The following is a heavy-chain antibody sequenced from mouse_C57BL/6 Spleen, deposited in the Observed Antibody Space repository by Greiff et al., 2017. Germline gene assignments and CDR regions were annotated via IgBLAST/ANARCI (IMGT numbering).Heavy chain of an antibody. CDR2: IYPGSGST. CDR3: ARGGIYYGNYDY. J-gene: IGHJ2*01. Sequence: QVQLQQSGAELVKPGASVKMSCKASGYTFTSYWITWVKQRPGQGLEWIGDIYPGSGSTNYNEKFKSKATLTVDTSSSTAYMQLSSLTSEDSAVYYCARGGIYYGNYDYWGQGTTLTVSS. CDR1: GYTFTSYW. V-gene: IGHV1-55*01. D-gene: IGHD2-1*01.